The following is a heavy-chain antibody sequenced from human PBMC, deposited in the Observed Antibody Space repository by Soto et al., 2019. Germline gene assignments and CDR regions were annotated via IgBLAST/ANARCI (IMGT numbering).Heavy chain of an antibody. J-gene: IGHJ6*02. Sequence: EVQLLESGGGLVQPGGSLRLSCAASGFPFSTSAMNWVRQAPGKGLEWVSIISGSSDAAYYAESVKGRFASSNDNSKNTLYLQMDNLRAEYTAMYYCAKYSGSYPVYNGLSLWGQGTTVTVS. D-gene: IGHD1-26*01. V-gene: IGHV3-23*01. CDR1: GFPFSTSA. CDR3: AKYSGSYPVYNGLSL. CDR2: ISGSSDAA.